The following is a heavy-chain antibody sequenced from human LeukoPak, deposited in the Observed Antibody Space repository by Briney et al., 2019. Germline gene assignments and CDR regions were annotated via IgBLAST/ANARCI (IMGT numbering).Heavy chain of an antibody. CDR3: ARGPVSSSGFFGY. CDR2: VKQDVGEK. J-gene: IGHJ4*02. V-gene: IGHV3-7*03. D-gene: IGHD6-19*01. Sequence: QAGGSLRLSCAASGFTVSSNYMSWVRQAPGKGLEWVASVKQDVGEKYYVDSVKGRSTISRDNAKNSLSLHMNSLRAEDTAVYYCARGPVSSSGFFGYWGQGTLVTVSS. CDR1: GFTVSSNY.